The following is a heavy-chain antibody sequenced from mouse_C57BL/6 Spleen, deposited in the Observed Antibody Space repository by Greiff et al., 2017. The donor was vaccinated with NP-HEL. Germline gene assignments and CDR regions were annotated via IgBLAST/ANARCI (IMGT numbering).Heavy chain of an antibody. CDR1: GYSFTSYY. CDR3: ARGVYSNYVDYFDY. CDR2: IYPGSGNT. Sequence: QVQLQQSGPELVKPGASVKISCKASGYSFTSYYIHWVKQRPGQGLEWIGWIYPGSGNTKYNEKFKGKATLTADTSSSTAYMQLSSLTSEDSAVYYCARGVYSNYVDYFDYWGQGTTLTVSS. D-gene: IGHD2-5*01. V-gene: IGHV1-66*01. J-gene: IGHJ2*01.